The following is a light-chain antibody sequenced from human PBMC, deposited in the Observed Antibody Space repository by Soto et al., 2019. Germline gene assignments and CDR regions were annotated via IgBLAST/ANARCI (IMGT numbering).Light chain of an antibody. CDR2: QDS. CDR1: KWGDKY. CDR3: QAWDSSTYV. Sequence: SDELTQPPSVSVSPGQTASITCSGDKWGDKYACWYQEQPGTSPVLVIYQDSQRPSGIPERFSGPNSGNPATLTISAMQDMAEADYYCQAWDSSTYVFGTGPKVNVL. V-gene: IGLV3-1*01. J-gene: IGLJ1*01.